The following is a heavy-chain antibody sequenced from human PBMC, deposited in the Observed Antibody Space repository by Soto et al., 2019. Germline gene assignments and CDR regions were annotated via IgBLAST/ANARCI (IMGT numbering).Heavy chain of an antibody. CDR2: IYSSGGT. CDR3: ARGQRFSDSFDP. D-gene: IGHD3-3*01. J-gene: IGHJ5*02. CDR1: GGAISGYY. V-gene: IGHV4-4*07. Sequence: SETLSLTCTVSGGAISGYYWTWIRQSAGKGLEWIGRIYSSGGTKYSPSLQSRVTMSLDTSKNQFSLRLSSVTAADTVVYYCARGQRFSDSFDPWGQGTLVTVSS.